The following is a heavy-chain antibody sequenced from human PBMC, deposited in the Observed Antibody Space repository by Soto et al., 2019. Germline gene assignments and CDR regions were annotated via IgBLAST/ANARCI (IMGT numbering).Heavy chain of an antibody. Sequence: LSLTCSVSGGSVSSESYYWSWIRQTPGKGLEWIGNVENSGSTNYNPALKSRVTISMDTSKNQLSLQLSSVTAADTAVYYCARLQYTVVTALDIWGQGTMVTVSS. J-gene: IGHJ3*02. CDR2: VENSGST. CDR3: ARLQYTVVTALDI. CDR1: GGSVSSESYY. V-gene: IGHV4-61*01. D-gene: IGHD2-15*01.